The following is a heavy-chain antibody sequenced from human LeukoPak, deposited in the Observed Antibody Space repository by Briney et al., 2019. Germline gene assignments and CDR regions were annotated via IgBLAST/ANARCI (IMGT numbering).Heavy chain of an antibody. CDR2: IYYTGST. CDR3: ARSGEYSSSWSL. Sequence: PSETLSLTCTVSGGSLSSYYWTWIRQLPGKGLEWIGYIYYTGSTNYNPSLKSRVTISVDTSKNQFSLKLSSVTAADTAVYYCARSGEYSSSWSLWGQGTLVTVSS. CDR1: GGSLSSYY. D-gene: IGHD6-13*01. J-gene: IGHJ4*02. V-gene: IGHV4-59*01.